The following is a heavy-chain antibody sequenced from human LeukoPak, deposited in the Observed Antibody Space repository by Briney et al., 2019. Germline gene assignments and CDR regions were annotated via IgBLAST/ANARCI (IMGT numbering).Heavy chain of an antibody. J-gene: IGHJ4*02. D-gene: IGHD6-19*01. Sequence: ASVKDSCKASGYTFTDFNIRWVRETPGPGLEWMGIINPSGGTTTSAQKFQGRVTMTRDTSTNTFYMDLSSLRSEDTAVYYCARDVSAGSQFFDYWGQGTLVTVSS. CDR2: INPSGGTT. CDR1: GYTFTDFN. CDR3: ARDVSAGSQFFDY. V-gene: IGHV1-46*01.